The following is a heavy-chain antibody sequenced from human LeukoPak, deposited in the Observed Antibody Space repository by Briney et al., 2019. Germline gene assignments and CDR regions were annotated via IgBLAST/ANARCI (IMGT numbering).Heavy chain of an antibody. Sequence: GGSLRLSCAASGFTFENYWMSWVRQAPGKGPEWVANIKQDGSVEHYLDSVKGRFTISRDNAKNSLYLQMDSLRAEDTALYYCARAPITSPFYFDYWGQGTLVTVSS. CDR3: ARAPITSPFYFDY. D-gene: IGHD2-2*01. CDR1: GFTFENYW. J-gene: IGHJ4*02. V-gene: IGHV3-7*03. CDR2: IKQDGSVE.